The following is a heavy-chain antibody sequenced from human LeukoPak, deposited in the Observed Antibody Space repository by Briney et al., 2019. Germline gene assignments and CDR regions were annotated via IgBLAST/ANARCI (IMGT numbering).Heavy chain of an antibody. D-gene: IGHD3-10*01. V-gene: IGHV3-66*01. CDR2: IYSGGST. J-gene: IGHJ3*02. CDR1: GFTFSSNY. CDR3: ASPYYYGSGSYNLGAFDI. Sequence: GGSLRLSCADSGFTFSSNYMSWVRQAPGKGLEWVSVIYSGGSTYYADSVKGRFTISRDNSKNTLYLQMNSLRAEDTAVYYCASPYYYGSGSYNLGAFDIWGQGTMVTVSS.